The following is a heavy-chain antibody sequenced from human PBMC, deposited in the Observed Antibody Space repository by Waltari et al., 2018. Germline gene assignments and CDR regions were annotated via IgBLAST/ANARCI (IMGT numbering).Heavy chain of an antibody. V-gene: IGHV1-18*04. D-gene: IGHD6-19*01. CDR1: VYTLSTYG. CDR2: ISPFNSNT. J-gene: IGHJ4*02. Sequence: QGQLLQSGAEVKKPGAAVKVPCQASVYTLSTYGISWVRPAPGQGLEWMGWISPFNSNTNYAQKFEGRVTLTTDTSTSTAYMELRSLKSDDTAVYYCATAVGGNMESDYWGQGTLVTVSS. CDR3: ATAVGGNMESDY.